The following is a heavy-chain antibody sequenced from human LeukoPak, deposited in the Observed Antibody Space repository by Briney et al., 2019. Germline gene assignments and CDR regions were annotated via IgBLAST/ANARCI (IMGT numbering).Heavy chain of an antibody. Sequence: GTSLRLSCTTSGLTFTSHGFHWLRQVVGKRLEWVAFVRNDGSDTYHANSVKGRFSVSRDDAKNTLYLQMNSLSPEDPAIYYCARDRGKDYFDSWGQGTQVTVSS. CDR2: VRNDGSDT. J-gene: IGHJ4*02. CDR3: ARDRGKDYFDS. CDR1: GLTFTSHG. V-gene: IGHV3-33*01. D-gene: IGHD4-23*01.